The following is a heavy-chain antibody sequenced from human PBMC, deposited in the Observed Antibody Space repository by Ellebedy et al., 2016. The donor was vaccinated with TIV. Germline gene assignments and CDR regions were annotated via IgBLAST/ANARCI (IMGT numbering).Heavy chain of an antibody. J-gene: IGHJ4*02. CDR2: IYFVGSA. D-gene: IGHD6-6*01. CDR3: ARAIIAPRPYYFDS. V-gene: IGHV4-39*07. CDR1: GGSISTSNYF. Sequence: SETLSLTXTVSGGSISTSNYFWGWIRQPPGKGLEWIGNIYFVGSAYYNPSLNSRVTMSVDTSKTQFSLKLTSVTAADTAVYYCARAIIAPRPYYFDSWGQGALVTVSS.